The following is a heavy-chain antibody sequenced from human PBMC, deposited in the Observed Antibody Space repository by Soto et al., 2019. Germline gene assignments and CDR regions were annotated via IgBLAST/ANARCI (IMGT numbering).Heavy chain of an antibody. Sequence: ASLKVSCKASGYTFTIYGISWVRQAPGQGLEWMGWISAYNGNTNYAQKLQGRVTMTTDTSTSTAYMELRSLRSDDTAVYYCARELRYFDWPATQGAFDIWGQGTMVTVSS. J-gene: IGHJ3*02. CDR2: ISAYNGNT. CDR3: ARELRYFDWPATQGAFDI. V-gene: IGHV1-18*01. D-gene: IGHD3-9*01. CDR1: GYTFTIYG.